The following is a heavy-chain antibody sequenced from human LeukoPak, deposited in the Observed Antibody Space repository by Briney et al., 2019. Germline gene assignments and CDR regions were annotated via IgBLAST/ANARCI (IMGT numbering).Heavy chain of an antibody. Sequence: PSETLSLTCTVSGGSISSSSYYWGWIRQPPGKGLEWIGSIYYSGSTYYNPSLKSRVTISVDTSKNQFSLKLSSVTAADTAVYYCARGASSWYGDDYWGQGTLVTVSS. J-gene: IGHJ4*02. CDR3: ARGASSWYGDDY. V-gene: IGHV4-39*07. CDR2: IYYSGST. CDR1: GGSISSSSYY. D-gene: IGHD6-13*01.